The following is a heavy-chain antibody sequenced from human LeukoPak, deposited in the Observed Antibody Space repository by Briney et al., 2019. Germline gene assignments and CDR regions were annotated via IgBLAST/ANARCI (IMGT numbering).Heavy chain of an antibody. Sequence: GGSLRLSCAASGFTFSSYSMNWVRQAPGKGLEWVSYITYSSSIIYYADSVKGRFTISRDNAKNSLCLQMNSLRAEDTAVYYCARGRLHYGDYEKTFDYWGQGTLVTVSS. V-gene: IGHV3-48*01. D-gene: IGHD4-17*01. CDR3: ARGRLHYGDYEKTFDY. CDR2: ITYSSSII. J-gene: IGHJ4*02. CDR1: GFTFSSYS.